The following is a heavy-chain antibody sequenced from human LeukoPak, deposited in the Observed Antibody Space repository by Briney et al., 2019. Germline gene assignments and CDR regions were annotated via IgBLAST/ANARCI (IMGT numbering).Heavy chain of an antibody. V-gene: IGHV1-18*01. CDR3: ARDLGLDTTMIFFDF. CDR2: ISAYNGNT. CDR1: GYTFTSFG. Sequence: ASVKVSCKASGYTFTSFGISWVRQAPGQGDEWMGWISAYNGNTNYIQKFQGRVTMTTDTSTNTAYMELRSLTSDDTAVYYCARDLGLDTTMIFFDFWGQGTLVTVSS. J-gene: IGHJ4*02. D-gene: IGHD5-18*01.